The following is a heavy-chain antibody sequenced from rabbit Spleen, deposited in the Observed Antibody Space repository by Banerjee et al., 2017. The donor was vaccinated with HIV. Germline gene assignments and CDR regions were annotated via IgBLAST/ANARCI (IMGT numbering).Heavy chain of an antibody. CDR1: GVSFSSNYY. Sequence: QSLEESGGDLVKPGASLTLTCSASGVSFSSNYYMCWVRQAPGKGLEWIACIATGSSGFTYFASWAKGRFTISKTSSTTVTLQMTSLTAADTATYFCARDTSSSFSSYGMDLWGPGTLVTVS. CDR2: IATGSSGFT. CDR3: ARDTSSSFSSYGMDL. V-gene: IGHV1S40*01. D-gene: IGHD1-1*01. J-gene: IGHJ6*01.